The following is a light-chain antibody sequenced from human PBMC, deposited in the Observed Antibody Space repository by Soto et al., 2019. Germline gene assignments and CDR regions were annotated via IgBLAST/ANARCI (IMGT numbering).Light chain of an antibody. CDR1: SSDVGGYKY. Sequence: QSALTQPASVSGSPGQSITISCTGTSSDVGGYKYVSWYQQHPGKAPKLMLYEVSNRPSGVSNRFSGSKSGNTASLTISGLQAEDEADYYCRSFTSSSTWVFGGGTKVTVL. J-gene: IGLJ3*02. V-gene: IGLV2-14*01. CDR3: RSFTSSSTWV. CDR2: EVS.